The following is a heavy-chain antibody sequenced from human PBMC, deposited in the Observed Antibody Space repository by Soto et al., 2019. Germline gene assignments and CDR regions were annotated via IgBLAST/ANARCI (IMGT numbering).Heavy chain of an antibody. J-gene: IGHJ6*02. V-gene: IGHV3-48*01. CDR3: ARALSDFWSGYYTNYYYGMDV. CDR1: GFTFSSYS. CDR2: IRGVSDVI. D-gene: IGHD3-3*01. Sequence: GGSLRLSCVASGFTFSSYSMNWVRQVPGKGLEWVSYIRGVSDVIYYADSVKGRFTISRDNAKNSLYLQMNSLRAEDTAVYYCARALSDFWSGYYTNYYYGMDVRGQGTTVTVSS.